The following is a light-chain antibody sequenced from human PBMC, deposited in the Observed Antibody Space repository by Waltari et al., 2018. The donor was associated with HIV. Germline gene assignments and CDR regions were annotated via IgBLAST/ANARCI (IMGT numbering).Light chain of an antibody. V-gene: IGLV1-36*01. CDR3: AAAWDDSLNGPV. CDR2: FDD. Sequence: QSVLTQPPSVSEAPRQRGTISCSGSSSNIGNNAVNWYQQLPGKAPKLLIYFDDLLPPGFSDRSAGSKSGTSASLAISGLQSEDEADYYCAAAWDDSLNGPVFGGGTKLTVL. J-gene: IGLJ2*01. CDR1: SSNIGNNA.